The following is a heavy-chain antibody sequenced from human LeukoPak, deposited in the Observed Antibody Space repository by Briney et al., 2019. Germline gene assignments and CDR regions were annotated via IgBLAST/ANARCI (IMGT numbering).Heavy chain of an antibody. V-gene: IGHV3-11*01. D-gene: IGHD5-12*01. CDR2: ISDSGSAM. J-gene: IGHJ4*02. CDR1: GFTFSDFY. Sequence: PGGSLRLSCAASGFTFSDFYMTWIRRAPGKGLEWISYISDSGSAMSYSDSVKGRFTISRDNAKKSVYLQMNNLRVEDTAVYYCAREYSGLDYWGPGTLVTLSS. CDR3: AREYSGLDY.